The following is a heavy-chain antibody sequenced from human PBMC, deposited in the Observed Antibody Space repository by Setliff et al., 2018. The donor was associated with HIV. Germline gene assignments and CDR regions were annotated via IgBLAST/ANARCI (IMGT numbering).Heavy chain of an antibody. CDR3: AREGVVLAAIPERWFDP. J-gene: IGHJ5*02. Sequence: ASVKVSCKASGYTFTGYYVHWVRQAPGQGLEWMGWINGNSGATNYAQKFQGRVTMTGDTSISTAYMELSRLRFDDTAVYYCAREGVVLAAIPERWFDPWGQGTLVTV. V-gene: IGHV1-2*02. CDR1: GYTFTGYY. CDR2: INGNSGAT. D-gene: IGHD2-15*01.